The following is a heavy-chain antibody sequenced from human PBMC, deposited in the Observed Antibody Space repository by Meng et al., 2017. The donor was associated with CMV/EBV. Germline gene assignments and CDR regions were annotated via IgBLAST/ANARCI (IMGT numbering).Heavy chain of an antibody. CDR3: ARDRVKYQLLSHYYYGMDV. Sequence: GESLKISCAASEFTFSSFGMHWVRQPPGKGLEWVAFIRYDGSNKKYGDSVKGRFTISRDNAKNSLYLQMNSLRAEDTAVYYCARDRVKYQLLSHYYYGMDVWGQGTTVTV. J-gene: IGHJ6*02. D-gene: IGHD2-2*01. CDR1: EFTFSSFG. CDR2: IRYDGSNK. V-gene: IGHV3-30*02.